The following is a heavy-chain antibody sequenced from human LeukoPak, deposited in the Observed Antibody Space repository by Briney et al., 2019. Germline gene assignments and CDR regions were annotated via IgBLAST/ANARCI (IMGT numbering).Heavy chain of an antibody. Sequence: KPSETLSPTCTVSGGSISSYYWSWIRQPPGKGLEWIGYIYYSGSTNYNPSLKSRVTISVDTSKNQFSLKLSSVTAADTAVYYCARNPGPYTPADYWGQGTLVTVSS. CDR2: IYYSGST. CDR1: GGSISSYY. V-gene: IGHV4-59*01. J-gene: IGHJ4*02. CDR3: ARNPGPYTPADY. D-gene: IGHD2-2*02.